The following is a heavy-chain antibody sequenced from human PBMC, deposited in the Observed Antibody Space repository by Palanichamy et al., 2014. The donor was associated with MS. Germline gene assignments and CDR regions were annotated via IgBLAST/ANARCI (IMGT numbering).Heavy chain of an antibody. V-gene: IGHV6-1*01. Sequence: QSGPGLVKPSQTLSLTCAISGDSVXSNSAAWNWIRQSPSRGLEWLGRTYYRSRRYDDYAVSVKSRIIINPDTSKNHFSLHLSSVTPEDTAVYYCARGHGSGFEISQYYYYYGMDVWGQGTTVTISS. CDR3: ARGHGSGFEISQYYYYYGMDV. CDR1: GDSVXSNSAA. D-gene: IGHD6-19*01. CDR2: TYYRSRRYD. J-gene: IGHJ6*02.